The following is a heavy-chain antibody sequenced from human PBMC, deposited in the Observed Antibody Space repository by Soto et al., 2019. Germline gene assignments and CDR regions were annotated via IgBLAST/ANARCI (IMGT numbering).Heavy chain of an antibody. D-gene: IGHD1-1*01. Sequence: QLQLQESGPGLVKPSETLSLTCTVSGGSISSSSYYWGWIRQPPGKGLEWIGSIYYSGSTYYNPSLKSRVTISVDTSKNQFSLKLSSVTAADTAVYYCARQDRTGTGDAFDIWGQGTMVTVSS. CDR1: GGSISSSSYY. J-gene: IGHJ3*02. V-gene: IGHV4-39*01. CDR3: ARQDRTGTGDAFDI. CDR2: IYYSGST.